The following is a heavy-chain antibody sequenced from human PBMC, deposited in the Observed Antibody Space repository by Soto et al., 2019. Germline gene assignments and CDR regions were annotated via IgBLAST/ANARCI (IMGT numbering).Heavy chain of an antibody. CDR3: ARAPILVSVTLHENYFDS. J-gene: IGHJ4*02. Sequence: AAVKVSCKASGRTFSNSGTSWVRQAPGHGLEWMGGIIPIFDTTNYAQKLQGRITIIADESPNTVYMELSNRRSADTGVYYCARAPILVSVTLHENYFDSWGQGTLVTVS. D-gene: IGHD2-21*02. CDR1: GRTFSNSG. CDR2: IIPIFDTT. V-gene: IGHV1-69*13.